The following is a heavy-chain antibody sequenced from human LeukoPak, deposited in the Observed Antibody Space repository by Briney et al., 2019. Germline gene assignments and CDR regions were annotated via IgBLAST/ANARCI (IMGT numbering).Heavy chain of an antibody. D-gene: IGHD4-17*01. Sequence: GGPLRLSCSASGFTFSSYAMHWVRQAPGKGLEYVSAISSNGGSTYYADSVKGRFTISRDNSKNTLYLQMSSLRAEDTAVYYCLYGDYRWFGYWGQGTLVTVSS. CDR3: LYGDYRWFGY. J-gene: IGHJ4*02. V-gene: IGHV3-64D*06. CDR2: ISSNGGST. CDR1: GFTFSSYA.